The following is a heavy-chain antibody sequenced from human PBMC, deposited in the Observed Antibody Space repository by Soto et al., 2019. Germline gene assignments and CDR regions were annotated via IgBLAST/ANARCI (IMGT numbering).Heavy chain of an antibody. J-gene: IGHJ5*02. D-gene: IGHD2-8*01. CDR2: VWYDGSKM. CDR1: GFTFRNYG. V-gene: IGHV3-33*01. Sequence: QVHLDESGGGVVQPGRSLRLSCSTSGFTFRNYGFHWVRQAPGKGLEWVAVVWYDGSKMFYADSVKGRFTISRDDSKNTVYLQMNDLRDGDTAVYYCARDTDTNSRYSRFDPWGPGTLVIVSS. CDR3: ARDTDTNSRYSRFDP.